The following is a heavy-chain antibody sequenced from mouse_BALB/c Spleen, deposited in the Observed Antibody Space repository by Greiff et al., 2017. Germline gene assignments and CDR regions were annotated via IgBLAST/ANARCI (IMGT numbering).Heavy chain of an antibody. CDR1: GFTFSDYY. J-gene: IGHJ3*01. D-gene: IGHD1-2*01. CDR2: ISDGGSYT. V-gene: IGHV5-4*02. CDR3: ADYYGAY. Sequence: EVQRVESGGGLVKPGGSLKLSCAASGFTFSDYYMYWVRQTPEKRLEWVATISDGGSYTYYPDSVKGRFTISRDNAKNILYLQMSSLKSEDTAMYYCADYYGAYWGQGTLVTVSA.